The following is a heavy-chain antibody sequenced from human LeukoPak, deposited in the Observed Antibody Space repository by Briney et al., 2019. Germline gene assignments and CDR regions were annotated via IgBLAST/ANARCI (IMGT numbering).Heavy chain of an antibody. D-gene: IGHD6-19*01. CDR3: ARDPGRSGWDY. Sequence: PGGSLRLSCAASGFTVSSNYMSRVRQPPGKGLEWVANIRHDESEIYYVDSVKGRFTISRDNAKDSLFLQMNSLRAEDTAVYYCARDPGRSGWDYWGQGALVTVSS. J-gene: IGHJ4*02. V-gene: IGHV3-7*01. CDR1: GFTVSSNY. CDR2: IRHDESEI.